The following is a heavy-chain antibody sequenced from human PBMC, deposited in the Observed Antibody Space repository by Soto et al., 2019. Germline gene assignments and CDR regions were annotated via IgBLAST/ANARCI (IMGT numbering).Heavy chain of an antibody. D-gene: IGHD2-15*01. CDR3: ARSYSPRDYFDY. V-gene: IGHV3-33*01. J-gene: IGHJ4*02. CDR1: GFTFSSYG. CDR2: IWYDGSNK. Sequence: QVQLVESGGGVVQPGRSLRLSCAASGFTFSSYGMHWVRQAPGKGLEWVAVIWYDGSNKYYADSVKGRFTISRDNSKNTLYLKMNSLRAEDTAVYYCARSYSPRDYFDYWGQGTLVTVSS.